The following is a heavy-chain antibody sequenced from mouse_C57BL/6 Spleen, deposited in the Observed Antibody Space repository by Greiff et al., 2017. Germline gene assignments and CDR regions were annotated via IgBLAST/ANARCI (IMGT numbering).Heavy chain of an antibody. J-gene: IGHJ4*01. CDR2: INPNNGGT. CDR3: ARSRNAMDY. V-gene: IGHV1-26*01. Sequence: EVKLMESGPELVKPGASVKISCKASGYTFTDYYMNWVKQSHGKSLEWIGDINPNNGGTSYNQKFKGKATLTVDKSSSTAYMELRSLTSEDSAVYYCARSRNAMDYWGQGTSVTVSS. CDR1: GYTFTDYY.